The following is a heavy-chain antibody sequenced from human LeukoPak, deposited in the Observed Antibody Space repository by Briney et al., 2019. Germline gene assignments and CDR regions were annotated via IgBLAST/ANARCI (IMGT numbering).Heavy chain of an antibody. D-gene: IGHD3-16*01. Sequence: GGSLRLSCAASGFTFSSYSMNWVRQAPGKGLEWVSSISSSRSYIYYADSVKGRFTISRDNAKYSLYLHMNSLRAEDTAVYYCARVYLPTSYYYHYYMDVWGKGTTVTVSS. V-gene: IGHV3-21*01. CDR3: ARVYLPTSYYYHYYMDV. CDR1: GFTFSSYS. CDR2: ISSSRSYI. J-gene: IGHJ6*03.